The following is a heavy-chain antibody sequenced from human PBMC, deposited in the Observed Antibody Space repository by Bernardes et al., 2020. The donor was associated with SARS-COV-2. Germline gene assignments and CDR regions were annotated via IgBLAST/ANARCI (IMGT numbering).Heavy chain of an antibody. Sequence: ASVKVSCKASGYTFTGYYMHWVRQAPGQGLEWMGWINPNSGGTNYAQKFQGWVTMTRDTSISTAYMELNSLRAEDTAVYYCARANIGSYYAPFDYWGQGTLVTVSS. CDR1: GYTFTGYY. CDR2: INPNSGGT. D-gene: IGHD1-26*01. CDR3: ARANIGSYYAPFDY. V-gene: IGHV1-2*04. J-gene: IGHJ4*02.